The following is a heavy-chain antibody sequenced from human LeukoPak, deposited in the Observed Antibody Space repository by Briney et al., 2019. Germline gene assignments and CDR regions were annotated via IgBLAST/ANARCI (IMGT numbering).Heavy chain of an antibody. D-gene: IGHD5-12*01. CDR2: INHSGST. CDR3: ARGVDIEASTGLDY. Sequence: SETLSLTCAVYGGSFSGYYWSWIRQPPGKGLEWIGEINHSGSTNYNPSLKSRVTISGDTSKNQFSLKLSSVTAADTAVYYCARGVDIEASTGLDYWGQGTLVTVSS. V-gene: IGHV4-34*01. CDR1: GGSFSGYY. J-gene: IGHJ4*02.